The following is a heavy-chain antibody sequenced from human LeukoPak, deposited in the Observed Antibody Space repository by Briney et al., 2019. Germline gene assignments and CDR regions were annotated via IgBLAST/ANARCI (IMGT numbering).Heavy chain of an antibody. D-gene: IGHD6-19*01. CDR3: ARERAAGSSGWHFDY. J-gene: IGHJ4*02. CDR2: TYYRSQWYN. V-gene: IGHV6-1*01. CDR1: GDSVSSSSAA. Sequence: SQTLSLTCAISGDSVSSSSAAWNWIRQSPSRGLEWLGRTYYRSQWYNDYAVSVKSPITINPDTSKNQFSPQLNSVTPEDTAVYYCARERAAGSSGWHFDYWGQGTLVTVSS.